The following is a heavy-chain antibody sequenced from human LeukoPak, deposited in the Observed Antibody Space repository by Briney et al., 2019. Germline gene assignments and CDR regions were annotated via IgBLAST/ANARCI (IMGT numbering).Heavy chain of an antibody. Sequence: GGSLRLSCSASGFTFSSYGMHWVRQAPGKGLEWVAFIRYDGSNKYYADSVKGRFTISRGNSKNTLYLQMNSLRAEDTAVYYCAKDQRYDDDSSGYSDYWGQRTRVTVSS. D-gene: IGHD3-22*01. V-gene: IGHV3-30*02. CDR2: IRYDGSNK. CDR1: GFTFSSYG. J-gene: IGHJ4*02. CDR3: AKDQRYDDDSSGYSDY.